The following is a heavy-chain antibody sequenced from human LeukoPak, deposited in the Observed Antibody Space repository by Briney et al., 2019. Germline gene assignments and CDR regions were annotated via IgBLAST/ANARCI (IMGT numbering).Heavy chain of an antibody. J-gene: IGHJ4*02. Sequence: GGSLRLSCAASGFTFSGSAMHWVRQASGKGLEWVGRIRSKANSYATAYAASVKGRFIISRDDSKNTAYLQMNSLKTEDTAVYYCTRHNRDYCSGGSCYWNGVDYWGQGTLVTVSS. CDR1: GFTFSGSA. V-gene: IGHV3-73*01. D-gene: IGHD2-15*01. CDR3: TRHNRDYCSGGSCYWNGVDY. CDR2: IRSKANSYAT.